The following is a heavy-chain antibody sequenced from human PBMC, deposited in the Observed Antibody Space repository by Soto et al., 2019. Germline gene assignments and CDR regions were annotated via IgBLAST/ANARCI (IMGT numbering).Heavy chain of an antibody. CDR3: AKGGPYYYDSSGYYDY. V-gene: IGHV3-23*01. J-gene: IGHJ4*02. D-gene: IGHD3-22*01. CDR2: ISGSGGST. Sequence: GGSLRLSCAASGFTFSNYAMSWVRQAPGKGLEWVSSISGSGGSTYYADSVKGRFTISRDNSKNTLYLQMNSLRAEDTAVYYCAKGGPYYYDSSGYYDYWGQGTLVTVSS. CDR1: GFTFSNYA.